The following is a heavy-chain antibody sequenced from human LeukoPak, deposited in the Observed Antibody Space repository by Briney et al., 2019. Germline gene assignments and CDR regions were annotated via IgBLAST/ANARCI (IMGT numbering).Heavy chain of an antibody. CDR1: GYTFTGYY. D-gene: IGHD1-26*01. J-gene: IGHJ6*02. CDR2: INPSGGST. Sequence: ASVKVSCKAFGYTFTGYYMHWVRQAPGQGLEWMGIINPSGGSTSYAQKFQGRVTMTRDTSTSTVYMELSSLRSEDTAVYYCARGGRGATRYYYGMDVWGQGTTVTVSS. V-gene: IGHV1-46*01. CDR3: ARGGRGATRYYYGMDV.